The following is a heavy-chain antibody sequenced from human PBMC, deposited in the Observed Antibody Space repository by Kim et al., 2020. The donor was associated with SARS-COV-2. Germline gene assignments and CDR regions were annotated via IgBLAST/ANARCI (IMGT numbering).Heavy chain of an antibody. V-gene: IGHV4-39*01. CDR3: ARMGDLNSSSWIDY. Sequence: SETLSLTCTVSGGSISSSSYYWGWIRQPPGKGLEWIGSIYYSGSTYYNPSLKSRVTISVDTSKNQFSLKLSSVTAADTAVYYCARMGDLNSSSWIDYWGQGTLVTVSS. CDR1: GGSISSSSYY. CDR2: IYYSGST. J-gene: IGHJ4*02. D-gene: IGHD6-13*01.